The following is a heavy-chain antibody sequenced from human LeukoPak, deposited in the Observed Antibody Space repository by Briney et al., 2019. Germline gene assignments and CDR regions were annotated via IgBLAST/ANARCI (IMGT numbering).Heavy chain of an antibody. V-gene: IGHV3-23*01. Sequence: GGSLRLSCAASGFTFSSYAMSWVRQAPGKGMEWVSAISGSGGSTYYADSVKGRFTISRDNSKNTLYLQMNSLRAEDTAVYYCAKGGFVVVVAATYWGQGTLVTVSS. CDR3: AKGGFVVVVAATY. J-gene: IGHJ4*02. CDR1: GFTFSSYA. CDR2: ISGSGGST. D-gene: IGHD2-15*01.